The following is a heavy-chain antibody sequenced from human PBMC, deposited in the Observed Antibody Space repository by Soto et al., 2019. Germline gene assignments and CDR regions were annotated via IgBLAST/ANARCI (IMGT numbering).Heavy chain of an antibody. Sequence: QVQLVQSGAEVKKPGSSVKVSCKASGGTFGSYAISWVRQAPGQGLAWMGGIIPIPGTANYAQKFQGQVTIAADESTSTAYMELSSLRSEDTAVYYCARSQGSSTSLEIYYYYYYGMDVWGQGTTVTVSS. CDR1: GGTFGSYA. CDR2: IIPIPGTA. V-gene: IGHV1-69*01. D-gene: IGHD2-2*01. J-gene: IGHJ6*02. CDR3: ARSQGSSTSLEIYYYYYYGMDV.